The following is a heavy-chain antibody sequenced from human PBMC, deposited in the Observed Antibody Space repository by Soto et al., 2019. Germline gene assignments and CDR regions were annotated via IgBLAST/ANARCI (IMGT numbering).Heavy chain of an antibody. CDR3: AKDLGRYSSGWYGSLYFDY. CDR2: ISGSGGST. D-gene: IGHD6-19*01. V-gene: IGHV3-23*01. Sequence: GGSLRLSCAASGFTFSSYAMSWVRQAPGKGLERVSAISGSGGSTYYADSVKGRFTISRDNSKNTLYLQMNSLRAEDTAVFYCAKDLGRYSSGWYGSLYFDYWGQGTLVTVS. J-gene: IGHJ4*02. CDR1: GFTFSSYA.